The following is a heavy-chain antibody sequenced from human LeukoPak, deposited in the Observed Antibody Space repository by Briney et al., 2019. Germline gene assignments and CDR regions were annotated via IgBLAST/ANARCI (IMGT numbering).Heavy chain of an antibody. Sequence: SETLSLTCAVYGGSFSGYYWSWIRRPPGKGLEWIGEINHSGSTNYNPSLKSRVTISVDTSKNQFSLKLSSVTAADTAVYYCARMHYYYYMDVWGKGTTVTVSS. CDR3: ARMHYYYYMDV. CDR2: INHSGST. V-gene: IGHV4-34*01. CDR1: GGSFSGYY. J-gene: IGHJ6*03.